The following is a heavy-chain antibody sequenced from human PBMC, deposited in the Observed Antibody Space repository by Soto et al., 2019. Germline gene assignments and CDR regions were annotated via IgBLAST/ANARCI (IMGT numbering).Heavy chain of an antibody. CDR2: ISSGSSDT. V-gene: IGHV3-21*01. CDR3: ARVAY. CDR1: GFTFSVCS. Sequence: ESLRISWEASGFTFSVCSMNWVRQVPGKGLEWVASISSGSSDTWYADSVKGRFIISRDNAQNSLFLQMNTLRPEDTAMYYCARVAYWGPGTQVTVSS. J-gene: IGHJ4*02.